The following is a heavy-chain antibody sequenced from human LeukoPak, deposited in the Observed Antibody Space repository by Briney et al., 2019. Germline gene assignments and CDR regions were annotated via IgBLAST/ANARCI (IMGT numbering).Heavy chain of an antibody. J-gene: IGHJ4*02. V-gene: IGHV3-74*01. Sequence: PGGSLRLSCAASGFTFSSYWMHWVRQAPGKGLVWVSRINSDGSSTSYADSVKGRFTISRDNAKNTLYLQMNSLRVEDTAVYYCARRAVRGGFFDYWGQGTLVTVSS. CDR3: ARRAVRGGFFDY. CDR1: GFTFSSYW. D-gene: IGHD3-10*01. CDR2: INSDGSST.